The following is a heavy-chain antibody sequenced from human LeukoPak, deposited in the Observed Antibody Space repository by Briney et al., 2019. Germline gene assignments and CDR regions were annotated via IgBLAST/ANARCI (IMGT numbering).Heavy chain of an antibody. CDR2: ISSSGGST. CDR1: GFTFSSYA. V-gene: IGHV3-23*01. D-gene: IGHD1-26*01. J-gene: IGHJ4*02. CDR3: AKDPGWAYSGSYSTTSY. Sequence: PGGSLRLSCAASGFTFSSYAMSWVRQAPGKGLEWVSAISSSGGSTYYADSVKGRFTISRDNSKNTLYLQMNSLRAEDTAVYYCAKDPGWAYSGSYSTTSYWGQGTLVTVSS.